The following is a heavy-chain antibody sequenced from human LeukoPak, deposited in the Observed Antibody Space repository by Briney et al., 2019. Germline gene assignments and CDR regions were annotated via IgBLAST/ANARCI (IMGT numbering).Heavy chain of an antibody. J-gene: IGHJ4*02. V-gene: IGHV3-30*09. D-gene: IGHD6-19*01. Sequence: PGGSLRLSCAASGFTFSSYAIHWVRQAPGKGLEWVSLISFDGSNKYYADSVKGRFAISRDNSKSTLYLQMNSLRPEDTAVYYCARGNGLSSGWYEFDFWGQGALVAVSS. CDR3: ARGNGLSSGWYEFDF. CDR2: ISFDGSNK. CDR1: GFTFSSYA.